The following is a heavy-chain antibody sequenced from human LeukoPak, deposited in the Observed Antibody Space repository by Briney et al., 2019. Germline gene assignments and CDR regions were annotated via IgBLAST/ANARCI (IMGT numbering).Heavy chain of an antibody. D-gene: IGHD3-10*01. Sequence: GGSLRLSCAASGFTFSSYSMNWVRQAPGKGLEWVSSISSSSSYIYYADSVKGRFTISRDNAKNSLYLQMNSLRAEDTAVYYCARELSTVRGGRGFDPWGQGTLVTVSS. CDR2: ISSSSSYI. J-gene: IGHJ5*02. V-gene: IGHV3-21*01. CDR3: ARELSTVRGGRGFDP. CDR1: GFTFSSYS.